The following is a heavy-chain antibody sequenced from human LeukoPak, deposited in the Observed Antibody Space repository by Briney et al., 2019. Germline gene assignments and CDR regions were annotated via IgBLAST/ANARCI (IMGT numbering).Heavy chain of an antibody. J-gene: IGHJ4*02. CDR2: IKSKTDGGTT. CDR3: TTDPVGAPYYYDSSGYRYYFDY. CDR1: GFTFSSYW. D-gene: IGHD3-22*01. V-gene: IGHV3-15*01. Sequence: GGSLRLSCAASGFTFSSYWMSWVRQAPGKGLEWVGRIKSKTDGGTTDYAAPVKGRFTISRDDSKNTLYLQMNSLKTEDTAGYYCTTDPVGAPYYYDSSGYRYYFDYWGQGTLVTVSS.